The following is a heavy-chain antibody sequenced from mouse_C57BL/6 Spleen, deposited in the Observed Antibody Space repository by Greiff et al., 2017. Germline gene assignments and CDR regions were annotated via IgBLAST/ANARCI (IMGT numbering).Heavy chain of an antibody. J-gene: IGHJ4*01. CDR2: ISDGGSYT. V-gene: IGHV5-4*01. D-gene: IGHD1-1*01. CDR3: ARLPHYYGSSFYYAMDY. CDR1: GFTFSSYA. Sequence: EVHLVESGGGLVKPGGSLKLSCAASGFTFSSYAMSWVRQTPEKRLEWVATISDGGSYTYYPDNVKGRFTISRDNAKNNLYLQMSHLKSEDTAMYYCARLPHYYGSSFYYAMDYWGQGTSVTVSS.